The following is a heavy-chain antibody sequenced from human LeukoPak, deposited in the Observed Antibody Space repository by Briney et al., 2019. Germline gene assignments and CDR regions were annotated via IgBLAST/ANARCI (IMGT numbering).Heavy chain of an antibody. V-gene: IGHV4-31*03. J-gene: IGHJ5*02. CDR3: ARVHYGSGSYWFDP. CDR2: IYYSGST. Sequence: PSETLSLTCTVSGGSISRGGYYWSWIRQHPGKGLEWIGYIYYSGSTYYNPSLKSRVTISVDTSKNQFSLKLSSVTAADTAVYYCARVHYGSGSYWFDPWGQGTLVTVSS. CDR1: GGSISRGGYY. D-gene: IGHD3-10*01.